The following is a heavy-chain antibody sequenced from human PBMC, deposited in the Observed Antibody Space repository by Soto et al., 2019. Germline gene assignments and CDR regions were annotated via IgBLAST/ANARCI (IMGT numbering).Heavy chain of an antibody. CDR3: ARTPRAVAGTAGMDV. CDR2: INHSRST. CDR1: GGSLSDYY. Sequence: QVQLQQWGAGLLKSSETLSLTCAVYGGSLSDYYWSWIRQPPGKGLEWIGEINHSRSTNYNPSLKSRVTISVAPSKNQFSLKVSSVSAADTAVYYCARTPRAVAGTAGMDVWGQGTTVTVSS. J-gene: IGHJ6*02. D-gene: IGHD6-19*01. V-gene: IGHV4-34*01.